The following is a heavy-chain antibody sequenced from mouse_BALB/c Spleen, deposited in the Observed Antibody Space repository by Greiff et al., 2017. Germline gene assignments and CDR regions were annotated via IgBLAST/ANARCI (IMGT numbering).Heavy chain of an antibody. CDR3: ARYYYGSSPYAMDY. D-gene: IGHD1-1*01. CDR1: GDSITSGY. J-gene: IGHJ4*01. Sequence: VQLQQSGPSLVKPSQTLSLTCSVTGDSITSGYWNWIRKFPGNKLEYMGYISYSGSTYYNPSLKSRISITRDTSKNQYYLQLNSVTTEDTATYYCARYYYGSSPYAMDYWGQGTSVTVSS. V-gene: IGHV3-8*02. CDR2: ISYSGST.